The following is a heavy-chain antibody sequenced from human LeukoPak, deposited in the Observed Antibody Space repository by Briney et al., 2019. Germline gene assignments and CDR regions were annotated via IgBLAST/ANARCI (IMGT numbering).Heavy chain of an antibody. CDR1: GGSISSYY. CDR3: ARGGITGTTYYFDY. J-gene: IGHJ4*02. Sequence: PSETLSHTCTVSGGSISSYYWSWIRQPAGKGLEWIGRIYTSGSTNYNPPLKSRVTMSVDTSKNQFSLKLSSVTAADTAVYYCARGGITGTTYYFDYWGQGTLVTVSS. CDR2: IYTSGST. D-gene: IGHD1-20*01. V-gene: IGHV4-4*07.